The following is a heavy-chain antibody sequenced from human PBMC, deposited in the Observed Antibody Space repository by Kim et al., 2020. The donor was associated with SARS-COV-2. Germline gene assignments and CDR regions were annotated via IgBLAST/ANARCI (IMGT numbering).Heavy chain of an antibody. D-gene: IGHD3-22*01. Sequence: GGSLRLSCAASGFTFSSYGMSWVRQAPGKGLEWVSAISDSGDVTASADSVEGRFTISRDNFKNTLFLQMNSLRAEDTAVYYCARRVGSGYFNFDYWGQGTLGTVSS. CDR2: ISDSGDVT. CDR1: GFTFSSYG. V-gene: IGHV3-23*01. CDR3: ARRVGSGYFNFDY. J-gene: IGHJ4*02.